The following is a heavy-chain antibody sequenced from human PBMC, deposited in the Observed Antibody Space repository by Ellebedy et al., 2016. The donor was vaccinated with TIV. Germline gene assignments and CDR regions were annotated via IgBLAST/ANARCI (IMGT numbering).Heavy chain of an antibody. Sequence: AASVKVSCKASGYTFTSYYMHWVRQAPGQGLEWMGIINPSGGSTTYAQNFQGRVTMTRDTSTTTAYMELSSLRSEDTAVYYCARARSSGWLHTPDYWGQGILVTVSS. CDR3: ARARSSGWLHTPDY. CDR2: INPSGGST. CDR1: GYTFTSYY. D-gene: IGHD6-19*01. V-gene: IGHV1-46*01. J-gene: IGHJ4*02.